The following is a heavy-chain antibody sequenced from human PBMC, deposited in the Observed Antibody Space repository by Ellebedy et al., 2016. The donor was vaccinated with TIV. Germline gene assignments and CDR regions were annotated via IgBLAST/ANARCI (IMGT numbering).Heavy chain of an antibody. CDR1: GFIVSTNH. D-gene: IGHD3-10*01. J-gene: IGHJ4*02. V-gene: IGHV3-53*04. CDR3: AKGSFPFGDKSERIYSFQY. CDR2: GGYK. Sequence: PGGSLRLSCTASGFIVSTNHMSWVRQAPGKGLEWVGGYKNYADSVKGRFTISTHNSRNTLYLQMTHLRTEDTAVYYCAKGSFPFGDKSERIYSFQYWGQGTLVTVSS.